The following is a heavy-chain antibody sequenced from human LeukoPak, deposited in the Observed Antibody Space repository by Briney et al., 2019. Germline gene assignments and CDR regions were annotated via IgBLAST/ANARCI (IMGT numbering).Heavy chain of an antibody. Sequence: VASVKVSCKASGGTFSSYTISWVRQAPGQGLEWMGRIIPILGIANYAQKFQGRVTITADKSTSTAYMELSSLRSEDTAVYYYANTPGIAAAGINYWGQGTLVTVSS. CDR1: GGTFSSYT. V-gene: IGHV1-69*02. D-gene: IGHD6-13*01. CDR3: ANTPGIAAAGINY. J-gene: IGHJ4*02. CDR2: IIPILGIA.